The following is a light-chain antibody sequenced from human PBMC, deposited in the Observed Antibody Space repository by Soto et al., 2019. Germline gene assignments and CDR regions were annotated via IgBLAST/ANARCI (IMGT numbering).Light chain of an antibody. CDR1: QSVRNSY. CDR3: QQYAGTPT. V-gene: IGKV3-20*01. Sequence: EIVLTQSPGTLSLSPVERATLSCMASQSVRNSYLAWYQQKPGQAPRLLIYGASSRATGIPDRFSGSGSGTDFTLTVSSLEPEDFAVYYCQQYAGTPTFGQGTRLEIK. CDR2: GAS. J-gene: IGKJ5*01.